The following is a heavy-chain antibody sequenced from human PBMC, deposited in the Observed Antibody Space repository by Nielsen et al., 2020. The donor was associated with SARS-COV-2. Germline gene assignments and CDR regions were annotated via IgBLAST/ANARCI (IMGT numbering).Heavy chain of an antibody. CDR2: IYHSGRT. CDR3: ARGGRITFGGADDAFDI. Sequence: QTLSLTCAVSGGSISSGGYSWSWIQQPPGKGLEWIGYIYHSGRTYYNPSLKSRVTISVDRSKNQFSLKLSSVTAADTAVYYCARGGRITFGGADDAFDIWGQGTMVTVSS. CDR1: GGSISSGGYS. D-gene: IGHD3-16*01. V-gene: IGHV4-30-2*01. J-gene: IGHJ3*02.